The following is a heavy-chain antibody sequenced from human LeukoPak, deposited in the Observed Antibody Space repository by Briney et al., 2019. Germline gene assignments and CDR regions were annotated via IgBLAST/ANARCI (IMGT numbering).Heavy chain of an antibody. D-gene: IGHD2-21*01. CDR3: ARGGLYCGDDCYIDS. CDR2: INHRGGT. CDR1: GASFNIYY. J-gene: IGHJ4*02. Sequence: SETLSLTCAVYGASFNIYYRSWIRQPPGKGLEWIGEINHRGGTNYNSSLKSRVTISVDTSKNQFSLNLSSVTAADTAIYYCARGGLYCGDDCYIDSWGQGTLVTVSS. V-gene: IGHV4-34*01.